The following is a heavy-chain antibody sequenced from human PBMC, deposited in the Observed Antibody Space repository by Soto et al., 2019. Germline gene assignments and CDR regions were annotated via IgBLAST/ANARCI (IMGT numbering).Heavy chain of an antibody. CDR1: GFTFSNYW. Sequence: GGSLRLSCAASGFTFSNYWMHWVRQDPGKGLVWVSRIKTDGSITGYADSVKGRFTISRDNAKNTLYLEMNSLRAEDTAVYYLAGVSLVATIYGFWGQGTRVTVSS. CDR3: AGVSLVATIYGF. D-gene: IGHD5-12*01. J-gene: IGHJ4*02. CDR2: IKTDGSIT. V-gene: IGHV3-74*01.